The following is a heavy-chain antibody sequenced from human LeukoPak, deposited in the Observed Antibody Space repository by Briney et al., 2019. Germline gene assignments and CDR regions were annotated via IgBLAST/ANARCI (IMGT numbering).Heavy chain of an antibody. V-gene: IGHV3-30*18. CDR3: AKVRGSGSLFDY. D-gene: IGHD3-10*01. CDR1: GFTFSSYG. CDR2: ISYDGSNK. Sequence: GGSLRLSCAASGFTFSSYGMHWVRQAPGKGLEWVAVISYDGSNKYYADSVKGRFTISRDNSKNTLYLQMNSLRAEDTAVYYCAKVRGSGSLFDYWGQGTLVTVSS. J-gene: IGHJ4*02.